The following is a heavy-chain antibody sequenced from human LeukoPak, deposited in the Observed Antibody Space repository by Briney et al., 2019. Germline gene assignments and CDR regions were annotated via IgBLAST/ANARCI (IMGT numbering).Heavy chain of an antibody. Sequence: GASVKVSCKASGSTFTGYYMHWVRQAPGQGLEWMGWINPNSGGTNYAQKFQGRVTMTRDTSISTAYMELSRLRSDDTAVYYCATYSSSWYSPYYYYYGMDVWGQGTTVTVSS. CDR2: INPNSGGT. D-gene: IGHD6-13*01. CDR1: GSTFTGYY. J-gene: IGHJ6*02. V-gene: IGHV1-2*02. CDR3: ATYSSSWYSPYYYYYGMDV.